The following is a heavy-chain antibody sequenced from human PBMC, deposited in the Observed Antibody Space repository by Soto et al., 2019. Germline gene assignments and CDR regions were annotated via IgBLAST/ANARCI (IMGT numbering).Heavy chain of an antibody. CDR2: IIPILGIA. Sequence: GASVKVSCKASGGTFSSYTISWVRQAPGQGLEWMGRIIPILGIANYAQKFQGRVTITADKSTSTAYMELSSLRSEDTAVYYCARGVHYYDSSGYYRVWGQGTLVTVSS. V-gene: IGHV1-69*02. D-gene: IGHD3-22*01. CDR3: ARGVHYYDSSGYYRV. J-gene: IGHJ4*02. CDR1: GGTFSSYT.